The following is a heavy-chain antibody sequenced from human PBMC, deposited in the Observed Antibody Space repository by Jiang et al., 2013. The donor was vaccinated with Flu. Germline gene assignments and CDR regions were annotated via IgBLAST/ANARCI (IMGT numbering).Heavy chain of an antibody. CDR3: ARDKDWGSCFDY. V-gene: IGHV3-21*01. D-gene: IGHD7-27*01. Sequence: ESGGGLVKPGGSLRLSCAASGFTFSSYSMNWVRQAPGKGLEWVSSISSSSSYIYYADSVKGRFTIPRDNAKNSLYLQMNSLRAEDTAVYYCARDKDWGSCFDYWGQGTLVTVSS. CDR1: GFTFSSYS. CDR2: ISSSSSYI. J-gene: IGHJ4*02.